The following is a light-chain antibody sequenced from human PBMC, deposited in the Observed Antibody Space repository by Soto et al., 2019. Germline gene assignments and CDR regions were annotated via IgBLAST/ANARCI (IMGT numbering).Light chain of an antibody. CDR2: EVN. J-gene: IGLJ3*02. V-gene: IGLV2-8*01. CDR1: SSDVGGYNY. Sequence: QSALTQPPSASGSPGQSVAISCTGTSSDVGGYNYVSWYQQHPGKAPKLMIYEVNKRPSGVPDRFSGSKSGNTASLTVSGLQAEDEADYYCASWDVSLNAWVFGGGTKLTVL. CDR3: ASWDVSLNAWV.